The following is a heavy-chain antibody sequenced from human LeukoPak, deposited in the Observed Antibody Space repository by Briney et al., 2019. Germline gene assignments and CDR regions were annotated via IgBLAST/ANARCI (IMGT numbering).Heavy chain of an antibody. CDR2: ISSSSSTK. CDR3: AKGVDV. J-gene: IGHJ6*04. Sequence: GGSLRLSCAASGFTFSAYSMNWVRQAPGKGLEWVSYISSSSSTKYYADSVKGRFTISRDNARNSLFLQMNSLRAEDTAVYYCAKGVDVWGKGTTVTVSS. CDR1: GFTFSAYS. V-gene: IGHV3-48*04.